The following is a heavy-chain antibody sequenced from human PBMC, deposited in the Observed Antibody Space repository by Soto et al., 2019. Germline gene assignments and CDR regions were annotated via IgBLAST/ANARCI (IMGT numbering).Heavy chain of an antibody. J-gene: IGHJ4*02. CDR2: INAGNGNT. V-gene: IGHV1-3*01. Sequence: GASVKVSCKASGYTFTSYAMHWVRQAPGQRLEWMGWINAGNGNTKYSQKFQGRVTITRDTSASTAYMELSSLRSEDTAVYYCAREYAGIAVALVAIPGYWGQGTLVTVSS. CDR3: AREYAGIAVALVAIPGY. D-gene: IGHD6-19*01. CDR1: GYTFTSYA.